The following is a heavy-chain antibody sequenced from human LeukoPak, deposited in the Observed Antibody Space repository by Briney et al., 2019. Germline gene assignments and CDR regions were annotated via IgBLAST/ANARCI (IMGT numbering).Heavy chain of an antibody. D-gene: IGHD3-10*01. CDR1: GFTFSSYA. J-gene: IGHJ6*03. CDR2: ISGSGGST. CDR3: ARFAAGGSYYYYMDV. V-gene: IGHV3-23*01. Sequence: GGSLRLSCAASGFTFSSYAMSWVRQAPGKGLEWVSAISGSGGSTYYADSVKGRFTISRDNAKNSLYLQMNSLRADDTAVYYCARFAAGGSYYYYMDVWGKGTTVTVSS.